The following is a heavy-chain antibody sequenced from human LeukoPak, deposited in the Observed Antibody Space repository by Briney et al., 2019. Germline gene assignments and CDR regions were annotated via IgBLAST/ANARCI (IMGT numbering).Heavy chain of an antibody. J-gene: IGHJ3*02. CDR2: IYSGGST. CDR1: GFTVSSNY. CDR3: ARAPPRTENGAFDI. D-gene: IGHD1-1*01. V-gene: IGHV3-66*01. Sequence: PGGSLRLSCAASGFTVSSNYMSWVRQAPGKGLEWVSVIYSGGSTYYADSVKGRFTISRDNSKNTLYLQMNSLRAEDTAVYYCARAPPRTENGAFDIWGQGTMVTVSS.